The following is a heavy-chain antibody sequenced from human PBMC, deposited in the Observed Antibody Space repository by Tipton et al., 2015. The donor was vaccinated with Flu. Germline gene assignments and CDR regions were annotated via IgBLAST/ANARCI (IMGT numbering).Heavy chain of an antibody. CDR2: IYYSGST. CDR1: GGSISSGGYY. CDR3: AREPPTGGWFDP. Sequence: TLSLTCTVSGGSISSGGYYWSWIRQHPGKGLEWIGYIYYSGSTYYNPSLKSRVTISVDTSKNQFSLKLSSVTAADTAVYYCAREPPTGGWFDPWGQGTLVTVSS. D-gene: IGHD4-17*01. J-gene: IGHJ5*02. V-gene: IGHV4-31*03.